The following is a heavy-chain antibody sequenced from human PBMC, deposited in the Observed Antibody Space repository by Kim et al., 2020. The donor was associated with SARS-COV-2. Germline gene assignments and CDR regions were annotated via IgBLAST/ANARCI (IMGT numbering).Heavy chain of an antibody. D-gene: IGHD1-26*01. V-gene: IGHV3-33*01. J-gene: IGHJ2*01. CDR3: AREWETVARYFDL. CDR2: IWYDGSNK. Sequence: GGSLRLSCAASGFTFSSYGMHWVRQAPGKGLEWVAVIWYDGSNKYYADSVKGRFTISRDNSKNTLYLQMNSLRAEDTAVYYCAREWETVARYFDLWGRGTLVTVSS. CDR1: GFTFSSYG.